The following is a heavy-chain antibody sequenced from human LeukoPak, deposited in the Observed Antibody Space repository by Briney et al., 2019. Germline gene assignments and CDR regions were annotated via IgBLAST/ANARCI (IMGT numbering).Heavy chain of an antibody. V-gene: IGHV1-69*05. J-gene: IGHJ6*03. D-gene: IGHD1-1*01. CDR3: ARAASTGTFDYYYYYMDV. CDR1: GGTFSSYA. Sequence: SVKVSCKASGGTFSSYAISWVRQAPGQGIDWMGGIIPSFGTANYEQEFQGRVTITTDESTGTAYMELSSLRSEDAAVYYCARAASTGTFDYYYYYMDVWGKGTTVTVSS. CDR2: IIPSFGTA.